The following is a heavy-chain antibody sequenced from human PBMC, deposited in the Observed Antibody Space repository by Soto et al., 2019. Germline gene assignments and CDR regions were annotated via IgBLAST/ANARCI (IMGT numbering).Heavy chain of an antibody. CDR1: GFTFSSYD. D-gene: IGHD2-15*01. Sequence: EVQLVESGGGLVQPGGSLRLSCAASGFTFSSYDMHWVRQATGKGLEWVSAIGTAGDTYYPGSVKGRFTISRENAKHSLYLQMNSLRAGDTAVYYCARGARWSPYYDYGMDVWGQGTTLTVSS. CDR3: ARGARWSPYYDYGMDV. J-gene: IGHJ6*02. CDR2: IGTAGDT. V-gene: IGHV3-13*01.